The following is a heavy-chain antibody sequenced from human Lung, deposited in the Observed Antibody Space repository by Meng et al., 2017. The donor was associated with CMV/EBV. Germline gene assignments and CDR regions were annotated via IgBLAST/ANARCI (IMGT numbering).Heavy chain of an antibody. CDR1: TFSSNA. CDR3: ARAASSIAARTRVDWFDP. V-gene: IGHV3-30*04. J-gene: IGHJ5*02. CDR2: ISYDGRDK. Sequence: TFSSNAMHWVRQAPGKGVEWVAVISYDGRDKYYADSVKGRFTISRDNSKNTLYLQMNSLRAEDTAVYYCARAASSIAARTRVDWFDPWGQGTLVTVSS. D-gene: IGHD6-6*01.